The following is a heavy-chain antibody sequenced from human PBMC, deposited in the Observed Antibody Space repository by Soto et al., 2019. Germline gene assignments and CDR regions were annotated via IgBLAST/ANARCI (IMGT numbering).Heavy chain of an antibody. CDR3: STGSMRSSPGAFDI. CDR2: MKIKVGGGTTDYGTT. Sequence: GGSLRLSCADTGFTFKNAWMNCVRQAPGQGLEWVGRMKIKVGGGTTDYGTTDYAAPVKGRFTISLDDSKNTLYLQMNSLTTEDTAIYFCSTGSMRSSPGAFDIWGQGTMVTVSS. J-gene: IGHJ3*02. CDR1: GFTFKNAW. D-gene: IGHD3-10*01. V-gene: IGHV3-15*01.